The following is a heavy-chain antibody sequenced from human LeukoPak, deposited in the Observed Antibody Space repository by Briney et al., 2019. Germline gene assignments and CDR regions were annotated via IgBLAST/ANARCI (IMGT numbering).Heavy chain of an antibody. CDR1: GFTVSSNY. D-gene: IGHD5-12*01. Sequence: QSGRSLRLSCAASGFTVSSNYMSWVRQAPGKGLEWVSVIYSGGSTYYADSVKGRFTISRDNSKNTLYLQMNSLRAEDTAVYYCVRDRDPIVATAGGFDPWGQGTLVTVSS. J-gene: IGHJ5*02. CDR3: VRDRDPIVATAGGFDP. CDR2: IYSGGST. V-gene: IGHV3-53*01.